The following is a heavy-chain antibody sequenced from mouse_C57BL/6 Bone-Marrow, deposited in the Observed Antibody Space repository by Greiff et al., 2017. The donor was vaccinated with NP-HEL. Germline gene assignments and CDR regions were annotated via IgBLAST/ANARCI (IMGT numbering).Heavy chain of an antibody. D-gene: IGHD2-5*01. J-gene: IGHJ4*01. CDR1: GYTFTDYN. Sequence: VQLQQSGPELVKPGASVKMSCKASGYTFTDYNMHWVKQSHGKSLEWIGYINPNNGGTSYNQKFKGKATLTVNKSSSTAYMELRSLTSEDSAVYYCAGYSNYVYYAMDYWGQGTSVTVSS. V-gene: IGHV1-22*01. CDR2: INPNNGGT. CDR3: AGYSNYVYYAMDY.